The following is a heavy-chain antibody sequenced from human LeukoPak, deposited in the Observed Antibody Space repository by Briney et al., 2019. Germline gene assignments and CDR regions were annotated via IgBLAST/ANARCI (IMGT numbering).Heavy chain of an antibody. CDR2: INHSGST. D-gene: IGHD6-13*01. V-gene: IGHV4-34*01. CDR1: GGSFSGYY. CDR3: ARGAGGSSWYYYYYYYMDV. J-gene: IGHJ6*03. Sequence: SETLSLTCAVYGGSFSGYYWSWIRQPPGKGLEWIGEINHSGSTNYNPSLKSRVTISVDTSKNQFSLKLSSVTAADTAVYYCARGAGGSSWYYYYYYYMDVWGKGTTVTVSS.